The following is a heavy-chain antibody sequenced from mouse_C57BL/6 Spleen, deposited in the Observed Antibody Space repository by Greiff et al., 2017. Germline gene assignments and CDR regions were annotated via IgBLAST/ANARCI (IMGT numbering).Heavy chain of an antibody. V-gene: IGHV5-17*01. CDR3: ARHRILRTAFYY. CDR2: ISSGSSTI. D-gene: IGHD1-1*01. CDR1: GFTFSDYG. Sequence: EVKLMESGGGLVKPGGSLKLSCAASGFTFSDYGMHWVRQAPEKGLEWVAYISSGSSTIYYADTVKGRFPISRDNAKNTLFLQMTSLRSEDTAMYYCARHRILRTAFYYWGQGTTLTVSS. J-gene: IGHJ2*01.